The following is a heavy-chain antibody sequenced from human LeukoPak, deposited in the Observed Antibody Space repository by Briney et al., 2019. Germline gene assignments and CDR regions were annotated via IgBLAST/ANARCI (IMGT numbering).Heavy chain of an antibody. Sequence: PGGSLRLSCAASGFTFSSYAMHWVRQAPGKGLEWVAVIAYDGSNKYYADSTKGRFTISRDEFKATVFLQMKSLRPEDTAVYYCAREGHTSGYCGDFDVWGQGTTVVVSS. CDR3: AREGHTSGYCGDFDV. CDR2: IAYDGSNK. D-gene: IGHD5-18*01. V-gene: IGHV3-30-3*01. CDR1: GFTFSSYA. J-gene: IGHJ3*01.